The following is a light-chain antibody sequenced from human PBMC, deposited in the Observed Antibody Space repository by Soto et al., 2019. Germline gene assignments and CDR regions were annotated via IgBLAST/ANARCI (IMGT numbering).Light chain of an antibody. J-gene: IGKJ3*01. CDR3: MQARHIPFT. Sequence: DVVMTQSPLSLPVTPGEPASISCRSSQSLLYSNGYNYLDWYLQKPGQSPQLLIYLGSNRASGVPDRFSGSGSGTDFTLKIIRVEPEDVGVYYCMQARHIPFTFGPGTKVHIK. CDR2: LGS. CDR1: QSLLYSNGYNY. V-gene: IGKV2-28*01.